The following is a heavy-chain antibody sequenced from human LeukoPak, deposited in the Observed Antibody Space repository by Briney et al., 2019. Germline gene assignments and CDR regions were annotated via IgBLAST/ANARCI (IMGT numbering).Heavy chain of an antibody. D-gene: IGHD5-24*01. CDR2: ILNDGSNK. CDR3: AKDIQLSA. J-gene: IGHJ3*01. V-gene: IGHV3-30*18. Sequence: GGSLRLSCAASGFTFSTYGMHWVRQAPGKGLEWVAFILNDGSNKYYADSVKGRFTISRDNSKNTLYLQMNSLRVEDTAIYYCAKDIQLSAWGLGTMVTVSS. CDR1: GFTFSTYG.